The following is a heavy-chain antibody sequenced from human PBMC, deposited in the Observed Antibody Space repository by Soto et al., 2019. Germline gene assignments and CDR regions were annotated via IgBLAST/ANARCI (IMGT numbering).Heavy chain of an antibody. D-gene: IGHD3-16*02. CDR2: ISAYNGNT. CDR1: GYTFTSYG. V-gene: IGHV1-18*04. CDR3: AREYFAPEGGSYPSSCFGY. Sequence: QVQLVQSGAEVKKPGASVKVSCKASGYTFTSYGISWVRQAPGQGLEWMGWISAYNGNTNYAQKLQGRVTMTTDTSTSTAHMELRSLGSDDSAVYYCAREYFAPEGGSYPSSCFGYWGQGSLVTVS. J-gene: IGHJ4*02.